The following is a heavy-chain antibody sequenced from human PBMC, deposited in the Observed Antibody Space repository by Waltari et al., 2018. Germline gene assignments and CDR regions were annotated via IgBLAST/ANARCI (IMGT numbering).Heavy chain of an antibody. CDR1: GYSFTSYW. D-gene: IGHD2-15*01. Sequence: EVQLVQSGAEVKKPGESLKISCKGSGYSFTSYWIGWVRQMPGKGLEWMVSSYPVDSETRYCPSFQGQVTSSADKSISTAYLQWSSLKASDTAMYYCARRGGGYCSGGSCYDYWGQGTLVTVSS. J-gene: IGHJ4*02. V-gene: IGHV5-51*01. CDR2: SYPVDSET. CDR3: ARRGGGYCSGGSCYDY.